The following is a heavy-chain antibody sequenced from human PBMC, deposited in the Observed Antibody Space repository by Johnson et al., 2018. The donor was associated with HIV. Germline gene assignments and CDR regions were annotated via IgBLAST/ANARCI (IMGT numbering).Heavy chain of an antibody. CDR2: INRNGGRT. CDR1: GFTFDDYG. V-gene: IGHV3-20*04. J-gene: IGHJ3*02. Sequence: VQLVESGGGVVRPGGSLRLFCAASGFTFDDYGMSWVRQAPGKGLEWVSGINRNGGRTGYADSVKGRFTISRDNTKNSLFLQMSSLRVEDTALYYCVRERVVQGDPDAFDIWGQGTMVTVSS. CDR3: VRERVVQGDPDAFDI. D-gene: IGHD3-16*01.